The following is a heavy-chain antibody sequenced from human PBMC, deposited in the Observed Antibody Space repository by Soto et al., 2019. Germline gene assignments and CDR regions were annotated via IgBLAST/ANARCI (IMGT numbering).Heavy chain of an antibody. Sequence: EVQLLESGGSLVQPGGSLRLSCAASGFSFSTYAMGWVRQAPGKGLEWVSAISGSGSATYYADPVKGRFTISRDNSKDTLYLQMNSLRAGDTAVSYCAKDIKGTGTNVIYASWGQGSLVTVSS. V-gene: IGHV3-23*01. J-gene: IGHJ5*02. CDR3: AKDIKGTGTNVIYAS. CDR1: GFSFSTYA. D-gene: IGHD4-17*01. CDR2: ISGSGSAT.